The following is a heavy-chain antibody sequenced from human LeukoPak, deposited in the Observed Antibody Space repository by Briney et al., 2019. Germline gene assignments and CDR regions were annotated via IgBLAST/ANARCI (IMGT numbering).Heavy chain of an antibody. Sequence: GASVRVSCKASGYTFTGYYMHWVRQAPGQGLEWMGIINPSGGSTSYAQKFQGRVTMTRDTAISTAYMELSRLRSDDTAVYYCARSKTLTGGYYDRGLGYWGQGTLVTVSS. V-gene: IGHV1-46*01. CDR2: INPSGGST. CDR1: GYTFTGYY. D-gene: IGHD3-22*01. CDR3: ARSKTLTGGYYDRGLGY. J-gene: IGHJ4*02.